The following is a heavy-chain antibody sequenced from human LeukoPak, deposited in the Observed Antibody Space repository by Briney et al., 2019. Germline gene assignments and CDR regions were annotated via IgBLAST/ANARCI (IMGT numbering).Heavy chain of an antibody. Sequence: ASVKVSCKASGGTFSSYAISWVRQAPGQGLEWMGGIIPIFGTANYAQKFQGRVTITADESTSTAYMELSSPRSEDTAVYYCARSPWMSGYYPEDYWGQGTLVTVSS. CDR3: ARSPWMSGYYPEDY. CDR1: GGTFSSYA. J-gene: IGHJ4*02. CDR2: IIPIFGTA. D-gene: IGHD3-3*01. V-gene: IGHV1-69*13.